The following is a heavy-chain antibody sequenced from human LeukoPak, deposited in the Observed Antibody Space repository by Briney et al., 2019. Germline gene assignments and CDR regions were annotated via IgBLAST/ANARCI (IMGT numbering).Heavy chain of an antibody. CDR1: GFTFRNYV. CDR3: ARDHGMDV. Sequence: GGSLGLSCAASGFTFRNYVIHWVRQAPGKGLEWVAVIWYDGSNKYYADSVKGRFTISRDNSKNTLYLQMNSLRAEDTAVYYCARDHGMDVWGQGTTVTVSS. V-gene: IGHV3-33*08. J-gene: IGHJ6*02. CDR2: IWYDGSNK.